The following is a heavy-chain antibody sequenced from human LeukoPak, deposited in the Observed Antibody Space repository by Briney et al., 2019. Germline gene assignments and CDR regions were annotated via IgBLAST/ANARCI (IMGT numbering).Heavy chain of an antibody. V-gene: IGHV1-18*01. CDR1: GYTFSKFG. Sequence: ASVKVSCKASGYTFSKFGIGWLRQAPGQGPEWMGRINVYNGNTNYAQKLQGRVTMTTDTSTSTAYLELRSLRSDDTAVYYCARDDPNSGYDFDYWGQGTLVTVSS. D-gene: IGHD5-12*01. J-gene: IGHJ4*02. CDR3: ARDDPNSGYDFDY. CDR2: INVYNGNT.